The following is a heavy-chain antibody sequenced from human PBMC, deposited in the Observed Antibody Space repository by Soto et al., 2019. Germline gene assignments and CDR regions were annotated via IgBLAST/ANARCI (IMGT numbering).Heavy chain of an antibody. CDR3: ASRTLAFGYSSGWYGGGKIDY. J-gene: IGHJ4*02. Sequence: GGSLRLSCAASGFTVSSNYMSRVRQAPGKGLEWVSVIYSGGSTYYADSVKGRFTISRDNSKNTLYLQMNSLRAEDTAVYYCASRTLAFGYSSGWYGGGKIDYWGQGTLVTVSS. CDR1: GFTVSSNY. CDR2: IYSGGST. V-gene: IGHV3-53*01. D-gene: IGHD6-19*01.